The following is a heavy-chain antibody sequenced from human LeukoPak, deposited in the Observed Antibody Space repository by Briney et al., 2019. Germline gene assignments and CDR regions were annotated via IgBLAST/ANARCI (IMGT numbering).Heavy chain of an antibody. J-gene: IGHJ5*02. CDR1: GGTFSSYA. CDR3: AGQTKWGTAWNWGWFDP. V-gene: IGHV1-69*04. CDR2: IIPILGIA. D-gene: IGHD1-7*01. Sequence: ASVKVSCKASGGTFSSYAISWVRQAPGQGLEWMGRIIPILGIANYAQKFQGRVTITADKSTSTAYMELSSLRSEDTAVYYCAGQTKWGTAWNWGWFDPWGQGTLVTVSS.